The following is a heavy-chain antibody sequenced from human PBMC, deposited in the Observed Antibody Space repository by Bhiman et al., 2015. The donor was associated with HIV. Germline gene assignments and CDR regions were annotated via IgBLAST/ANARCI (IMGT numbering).Heavy chain of an antibody. CDR2: ISFDGSNK. Sequence: QVQLVESGGGVVQPGRSMRLSCAASGFTFSSYAMHWVRQAPGKGLEWVALISFDGSNKFYADSVKGRFTISRDKSKKTLYLQMNSLRVEDTAVYYCARATSVVLPAGAFDIWGRGTMVTVSS. CDR1: GFTFSSYA. V-gene: IGHV3-30*04. CDR3: ARATSVVLPAGAFDI. J-gene: IGHJ3*02. D-gene: IGHD2-2*01.